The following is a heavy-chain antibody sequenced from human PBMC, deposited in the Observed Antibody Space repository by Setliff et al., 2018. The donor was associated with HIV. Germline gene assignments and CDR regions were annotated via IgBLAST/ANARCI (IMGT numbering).Heavy chain of an antibody. V-gene: IGHV3-7*01. CDR2: IKQDGSEK. CDR1: GFTFSSYW. J-gene: IGHJ5*02. Sequence: LRLSCAASGFTFSSYWMSWVRQAPGKGLEWVANIKQDGSEKYYVDSVKGRFTISRDNAKNSLYLQWNSLRAEDTVVYYCAKDLLLWFGDLGWFDPGAREPWSPSP. D-gene: IGHD3-10*01. CDR3: AKDLLLWFGDLGWFDP.